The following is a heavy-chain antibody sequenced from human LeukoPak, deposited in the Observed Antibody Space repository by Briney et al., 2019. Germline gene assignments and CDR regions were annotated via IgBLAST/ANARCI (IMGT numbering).Heavy chain of an antibody. CDR3: ARVRFPYYDSRNAPFDY. J-gene: IGHJ4*02. CDR2: INPNSGGT. Sequence: GASVKVSCKASGYTFTGYYMRWVRQAPGQGLEWMGWINPNSGGTNYAQKFQGRVTMTRDMSTSTVYMELSRLRSEDTAVYYCARVRFPYYDSRNAPFDYWGQGTLVTVSS. CDR1: GYTFTGYY. V-gene: IGHV1-2*02. D-gene: IGHD3-3*01.